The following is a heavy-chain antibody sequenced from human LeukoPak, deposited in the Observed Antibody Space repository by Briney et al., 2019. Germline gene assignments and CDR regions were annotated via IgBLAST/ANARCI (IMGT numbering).Heavy chain of an antibody. J-gene: IGHJ5*02. CDR1: GYSISSGYY. Sequence: PSETLSLTCAVSGYSISSGYYWGWIRQPPGKGLEWIGYIYYSGSTNYNPSLKSRVTISVDTSKNQFSLKLSSVTAADTAVYYCAREYYYDSSGYPWFDPWGQGTLVTVSS. CDR2: IYYSGST. CDR3: AREYYYDSSGYPWFDP. V-gene: IGHV4-61*01. D-gene: IGHD3-22*01.